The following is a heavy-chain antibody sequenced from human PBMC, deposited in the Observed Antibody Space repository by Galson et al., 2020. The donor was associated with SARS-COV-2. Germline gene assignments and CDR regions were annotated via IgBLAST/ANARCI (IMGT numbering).Heavy chain of an antibody. CDR2: LERDPDK. CDR1: GLSLSTRGTC. J-gene: IGHJ4*02. Sequence: ESGHPLVQPTQTLTLTHTFSGLSLSTRGTCVSWTRQPPGKALEWLGRLERDPDKYYSTPLKTRLTISKDTSKHQVVLTMTNMDPVDTATYYCARIFPRRGSSGWYFDYWGQGTLVTVSS. CDR3: ARIFPRRGSSGWYFDY. D-gene: IGHD6-19*01. V-gene: IGHV2-70*11.